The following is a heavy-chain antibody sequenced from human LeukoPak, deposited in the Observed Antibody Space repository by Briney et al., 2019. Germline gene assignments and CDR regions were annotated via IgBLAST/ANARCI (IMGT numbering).Heavy chain of an antibody. CDR2: ISGSGGST. D-gene: IGHD3-9*01. Sequence: QPGGSLRLSCAASGFTFSSYAMSWVRQAPGKGLEWVSAISGSGGSTYYADSVKGRFTISRDNSKNTLYLQMNSLRAEDTAVYFCAKGPRKNILTGYYKSHFFDYWGQGTLVTVSS. J-gene: IGHJ4*02. V-gene: IGHV3-23*01. CDR3: AKGPRKNILTGYYKSHFFDY. CDR1: GFTFSSYA.